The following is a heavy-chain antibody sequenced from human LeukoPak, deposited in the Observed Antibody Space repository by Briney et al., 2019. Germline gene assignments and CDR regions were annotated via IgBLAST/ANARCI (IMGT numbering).Heavy chain of an antibody. CDR1: GYTFTSYY. CDR2: INPSGGST. V-gene: IGHV1-46*01. D-gene: IGHD3-10*01. J-gene: IGHJ4*02. CDR3: ARDGEYGTGSYYRGSFDY. Sequence: ASVKVSCKASGYTFTSYYMHWVRQAPGQGLEWMGIINPSGGSTSYAQKFQGRVTMTRDTSTSTVYMDLSSLGSDDTAVYYCARDGEYGTGSYYRGSFDYWGQGILVTVSS.